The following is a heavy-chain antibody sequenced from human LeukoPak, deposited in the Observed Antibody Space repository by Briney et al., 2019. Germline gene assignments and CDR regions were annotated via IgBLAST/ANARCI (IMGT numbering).Heavy chain of an antibody. J-gene: IGHJ4*02. Sequence: GGSLRLSCAASGFTFSTFAMSWVRQDPGRGLEWVSSITGAGDTTYYPESVRGRFIISRDNSKNTLYLQMNSLRVEDTALYFCVRDRNYYEALQRSYWGQGTLVTVSS. D-gene: IGHD3-3*01. CDR2: ITGAGDTT. V-gene: IGHV3-23*01. CDR1: GFTFSTFA. CDR3: VRDRNYYEALQRSY.